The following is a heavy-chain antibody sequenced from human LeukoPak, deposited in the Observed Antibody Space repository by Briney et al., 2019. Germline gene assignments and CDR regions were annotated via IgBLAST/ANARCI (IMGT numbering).Heavy chain of an antibody. CDR2: ISGSGGST. Sequence: GGSLRLSCAASGFTFSSYAMSWVRQAPGKGLEWVSAISGSGGSTYYADSVKGRFTISRDNSKNTLYLQMNSLRAEDTAVYYCAKPGTFGVVLNWFDPWGQGTLVTVSS. J-gene: IGHJ5*02. D-gene: IGHD3-3*01. CDR1: GFTFSSYA. CDR3: AKPGTFGVVLNWFDP. V-gene: IGHV3-23*01.